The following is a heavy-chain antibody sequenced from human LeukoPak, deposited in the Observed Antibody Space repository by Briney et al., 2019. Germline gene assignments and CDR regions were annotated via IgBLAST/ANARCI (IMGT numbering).Heavy chain of an antibody. Sequence: GRSLRLSCAASGFTFEDYGMHWVRHVPGKGLEWVSGLSSDSNHIDYADSVKGRFTISRDNANNYLYLQMNSLRPEDTGLYYCVRSRVRGDPFDPWGQGTLVTVSS. CDR2: LSSDSNHI. D-gene: IGHD3-10*01. V-gene: IGHV3-9*01. J-gene: IGHJ5*02. CDR3: VRSRVRGDPFDP. CDR1: GFTFEDYG.